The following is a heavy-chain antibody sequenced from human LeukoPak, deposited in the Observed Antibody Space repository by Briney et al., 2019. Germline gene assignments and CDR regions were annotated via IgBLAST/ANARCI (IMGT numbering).Heavy chain of an antibody. CDR2: IYFSGGT. Sequence: SETLSLTCTVSGGSISSYYWSWIRQPPGKGLEWIGSIYFSGGTYYNASLKSRVTISVDTSKNQFSLKLSSVTAADTAVYYCARGYCSGGSCYRRSHYYMDVWGKGTTVTVSS. J-gene: IGHJ6*03. CDR3: ARGYCSGGSCYRRSHYYMDV. D-gene: IGHD2-15*01. V-gene: IGHV4-59*05. CDR1: GGSISSYY.